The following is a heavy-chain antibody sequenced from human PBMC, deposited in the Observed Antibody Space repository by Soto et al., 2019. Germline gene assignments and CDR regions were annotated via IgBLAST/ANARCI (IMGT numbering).Heavy chain of an antibody. Sequence: SETLSLTCPVSGGSLSSSGCYWGWIHQPPGKGLEWIGEIYHSGSTNYNPSLKSRVTISVDKSKNQFSLKLTSVTAADTAVYYCARSRSYGGGYFDYWGQGTLVTVSS. V-gene: IGHV4-39*07. D-gene: IGHD1-26*01. CDR1: GGSLSSSGCY. CDR3: ARSRSYGGGYFDY. J-gene: IGHJ4*02. CDR2: IYHSGST.